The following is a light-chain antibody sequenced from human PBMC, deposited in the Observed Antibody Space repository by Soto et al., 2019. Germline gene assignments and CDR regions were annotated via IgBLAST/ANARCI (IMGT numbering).Light chain of an antibody. J-gene: IGKJ5*01. CDR3: QQRSNWPIT. CDR1: QSVSSY. Sequence: EIVLTQSPGTLSVSPGERATLSCRASQSVSSYLAWYHQKPGQAPRLLIYDASNRAPGIPARFSGSGSGTDFTLTISSLEPEDFAVYYCQQRSNWPITFGQGTRLEIK. CDR2: DAS. V-gene: IGKV3-11*01.